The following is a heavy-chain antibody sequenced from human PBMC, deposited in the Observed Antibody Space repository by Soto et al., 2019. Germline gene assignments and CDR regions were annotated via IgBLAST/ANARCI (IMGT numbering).Heavy chain of an antibody. J-gene: IGHJ6*02. V-gene: IGHV3-33*01. D-gene: IGHD3-10*01. CDR2: IWYDGSNK. CDR1: GFTFSSYG. CDR3: ARAPGIMVRGVITPYYYGMDV. Sequence: QVQLVESGGGVVQPGRSLRLSCAASGFTFSSYGMHWVRQAPGKGLEWVAVIWYDGSNKYYADSVKGRFTISRDNSKNTLYLQMNSLRAEDTAVYYCARAPGIMVRGVITPYYYGMDVWGQGTTVTVSS.